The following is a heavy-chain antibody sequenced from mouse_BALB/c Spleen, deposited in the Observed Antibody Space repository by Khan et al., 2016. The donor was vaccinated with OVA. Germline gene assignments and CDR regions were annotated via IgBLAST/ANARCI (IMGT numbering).Heavy chain of an antibody. CDR1: GYTIKDIY. D-gene: IGHD1-1*01. CDR3: RISTINA. J-gene: IGHJ2*01. CDR2: TDPANGNT. V-gene: IGHV14-3*02. Sequence: VQLKESGAELVKPAASLKLSCTASGYTIKDIYIHWVKQRPEKGLERIRRTDPANGNTKYDPKFQGKATITADTSYNTAYLQLSSLTSEDTAVYYCRISTINAWGQGTTLTVSS.